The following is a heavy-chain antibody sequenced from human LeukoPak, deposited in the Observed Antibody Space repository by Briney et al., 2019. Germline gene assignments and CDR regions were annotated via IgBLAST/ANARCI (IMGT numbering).Heavy chain of an antibody. CDR1: GGSITSDY. D-gene: IGHD4/OR15-4a*01. Sequence: SETLSLTCSVSGGSITSDYWSWIRQSPGKGLEWIGFIYDSGSTIYNPSLKSRVTISVDTSKNQFSLKLRSVTAADTAVYYCAMSPPRGAWFDPWGQGTLVTVSS. V-gene: IGHV4-4*09. J-gene: IGHJ5*02. CDR2: IYDSGST. CDR3: AMSPPRGAWFDP.